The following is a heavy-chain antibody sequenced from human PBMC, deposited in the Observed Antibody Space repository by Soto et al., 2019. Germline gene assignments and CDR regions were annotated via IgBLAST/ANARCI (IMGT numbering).Heavy chain of an antibody. J-gene: IGHJ4*02. CDR1: GGSISSSSYY. Sequence: SETLSLTCTVSGGSISSSSYYWGWIRQPPGKGLEWIGSIYYSGSTYYNPSLKSRVTISVDTSKNQFSLKLSSVTAADTAVYYCARQGLGYCISTSCYSAPYYFDYWGQGTLVT. V-gene: IGHV4-39*01. CDR2: IYYSGST. D-gene: IGHD2-2*01. CDR3: ARQGLGYCISTSCYSAPYYFDY.